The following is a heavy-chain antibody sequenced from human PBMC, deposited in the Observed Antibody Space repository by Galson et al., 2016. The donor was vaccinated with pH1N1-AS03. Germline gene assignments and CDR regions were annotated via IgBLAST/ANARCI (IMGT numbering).Heavy chain of an antibody. CDR3: ARELHYGWLVPGY. Sequence: SLRLSCAASGFTFSSYSMNWVRQAPGKGLEWVSYISSSSSTIYYADSMKGRFTISRDNAKNSLYLQMNSLRDEDTAVYYCARELHYGWLVPGYWGQGTLVTVSS. D-gene: IGHD6-19*01. CDR1: GFTFSSYS. J-gene: IGHJ4*02. CDR2: ISSSSSTI. V-gene: IGHV3-48*02.